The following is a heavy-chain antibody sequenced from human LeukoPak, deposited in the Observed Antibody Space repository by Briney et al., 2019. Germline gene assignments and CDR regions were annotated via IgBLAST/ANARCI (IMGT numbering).Heavy chain of an antibody. CDR1: GGSISSYH. J-gene: IGHJ4*02. Sequence: SETLSLTCTVSGGSISSYHWSWIRQPAGKGLEWIGRIYTSGSTNYNPSLKSRVTMSVDTSKNQFSLKLSSVTAADTAVYYCARVGGTYYDILTGYLTWYYFDYWGQGTLVTVSS. CDR2: IYTSGST. CDR3: ARVGGTYYDILTGYLTWYYFDY. V-gene: IGHV4-4*07. D-gene: IGHD3-9*01.